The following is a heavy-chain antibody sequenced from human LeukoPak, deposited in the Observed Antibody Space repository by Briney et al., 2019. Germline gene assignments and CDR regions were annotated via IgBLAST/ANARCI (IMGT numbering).Heavy chain of an antibody. D-gene: IGHD4-17*01. CDR1: EFTFSTFA. CDR2: ITGTHYTT. V-gene: IGHV3-23*01. Sequence: PGGSLRLSCAASEFTFSTFAMTWVRQAPGKGLEWVSSITGTHYTTYNTDSVKGRFTISRDNSKNTLYLQMNSLRADDTAVYYCTKDPNGDYVGAFDPWGQGTLVTVSS. J-gene: IGHJ5*02. CDR3: TKDPNGDYVGAFDP.